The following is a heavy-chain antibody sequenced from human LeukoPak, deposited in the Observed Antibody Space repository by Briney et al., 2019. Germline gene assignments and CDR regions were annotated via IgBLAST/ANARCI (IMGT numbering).Heavy chain of an antibody. V-gene: IGHV1-2*02. CDR2: INPDSGGT. D-gene: IGHD3-22*01. CDR1: GYTVANYY. CDR3: ARVDDRGHYYDSSGPRKLFDY. Sequence: ASVKVSCKASGYTVANYYIHWVRQAPGQGLEWVGWINPDSGGTNYARKFQGRVTMTRDTSIRAAYMELRRLRSDDTAVYYCARVDDRGHYYDSSGPRKLFDYWGQGTLVTVSS. J-gene: IGHJ4*02.